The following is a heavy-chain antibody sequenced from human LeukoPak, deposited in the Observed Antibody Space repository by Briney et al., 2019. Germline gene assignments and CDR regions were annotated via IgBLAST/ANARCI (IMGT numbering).Heavy chain of an antibody. V-gene: IGHV6-1*01. CDR1: GDSVSSNSAA. Sequence: SQTLSLTCAISGDSVSSNSAAWNWIRQSPSRGLEWLGRTYYRSKWYNDYAVSVKSRITINPDTSKNQFSLQLNSVTPEDTAVYYCARVGDYYDSSGYYLFDYWGQGTLVTVSS. J-gene: IGHJ4*02. CDR2: TYYRSKWYN. CDR3: ARVGDYYDSSGYYLFDY. D-gene: IGHD3-22*01.